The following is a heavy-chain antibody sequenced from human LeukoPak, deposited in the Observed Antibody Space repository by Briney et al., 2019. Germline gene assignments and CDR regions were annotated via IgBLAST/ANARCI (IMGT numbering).Heavy chain of an antibody. CDR1: GFTFSSYW. Sequence: GGSLRLSCAASGFTFSSYWMTWVRQAPGKGLEWVANIKEDGSDKYYVDSVKGRFTISRDSAKNSLYLQMNSLGAEDTAVYYCARIGYSSWDFDYWGQGTLVTVSS. J-gene: IGHJ4*02. CDR2: IKEDGSDK. V-gene: IGHV3-7*01. D-gene: IGHD5-18*01. CDR3: ARIGYSSWDFDY.